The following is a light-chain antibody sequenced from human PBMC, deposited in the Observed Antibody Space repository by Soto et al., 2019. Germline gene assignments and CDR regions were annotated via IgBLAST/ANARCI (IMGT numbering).Light chain of an antibody. V-gene: IGKV3-20*01. CDR3: QQYGGSPRT. J-gene: IGKJ1*01. CDR1: QSVSSNY. CDR2: GAS. Sequence: PFPGPLSMHPGERATLSCRASQSVSSNYLAWYQQKPGQAPRLLIYGASSRATGIPDRFSGSGSGTEFTLTISRLEPEDFAVYYCQQYGGSPRTFGQGSKVDIK.